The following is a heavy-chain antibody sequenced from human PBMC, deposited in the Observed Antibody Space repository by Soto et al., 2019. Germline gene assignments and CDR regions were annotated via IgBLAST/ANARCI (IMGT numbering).Heavy chain of an antibody. Sequence: QVQLVESGGGVVQPGRSLRLSCAASGFTFSGYAMHWVRQAPGKGLEWVAVISYDGSNKYYADSVKGRFTISRDNSKNTLYLQMNSLRAEDTAVYYCARQRNGGGANQDYWGQGTLVTVSS. CDR2: ISYDGSNK. CDR1: GFTFSGYA. CDR3: ARQRNGGGANQDY. J-gene: IGHJ4*02. V-gene: IGHV3-30-3*01. D-gene: IGHD1-26*01.